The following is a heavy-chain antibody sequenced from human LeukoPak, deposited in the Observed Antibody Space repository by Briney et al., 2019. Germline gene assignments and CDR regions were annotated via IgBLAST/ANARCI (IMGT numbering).Heavy chain of an antibody. Sequence: PGGSLRLSCAASGFIFNNYAMSWVRLAPGKGLEWVGRIKSKTDGGTTDYAAPVKGRFTISRDDSKNTLYLQMNSLKTEDTAVYYCSTTYYYDSSEGYWGQGTLVTVSS. CDR1: GFIFNNYA. V-gene: IGHV3-15*01. J-gene: IGHJ4*02. D-gene: IGHD3-22*01. CDR2: IKSKTDGGTT. CDR3: STTYYYDSSEGY.